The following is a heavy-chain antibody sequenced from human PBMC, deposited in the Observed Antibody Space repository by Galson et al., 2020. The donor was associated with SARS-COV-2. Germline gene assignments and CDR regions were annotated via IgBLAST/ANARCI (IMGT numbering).Heavy chain of an antibody. CDR2: IYYSGST. CDR1: GGSISSYY. CDR3: ARGRDYFDY. Sequence: ASETLSLTCTVSGGSISSYYWSWIRQPPGKGLEWIGYIYYSGSTNYSPSLKSRVTISVDTSKNQFSLKLSSVTAADTAVYYCARGRDYFDYWGQGTLVTVSS. V-gene: IGHV4-59*01. J-gene: IGHJ4*02.